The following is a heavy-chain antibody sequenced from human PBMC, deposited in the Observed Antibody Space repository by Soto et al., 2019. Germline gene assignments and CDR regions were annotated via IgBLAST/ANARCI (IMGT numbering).Heavy chain of an antibody. V-gene: IGHV1-46*01. D-gene: IGHD3-16*02. CDR3: ARDAAYYVWGSYPLYGMDV. J-gene: IGHJ6*02. Sequence: GASVKVSCKASGYTFTSYYMHWVRQAPGQGLEWMGIINPSGGSTSYAQKFQGRVTMTRDTSTSTVYMGLSSLRSEDTAVYYCARDAAYYVWGSYPLYGMDVWGQGTTVTVSS. CDR2: INPSGGST. CDR1: GYTFTSYY.